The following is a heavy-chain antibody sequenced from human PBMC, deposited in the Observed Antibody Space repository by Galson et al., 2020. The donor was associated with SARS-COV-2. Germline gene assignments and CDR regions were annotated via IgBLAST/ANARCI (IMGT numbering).Heavy chain of an antibody. CDR1: GFIFSGHY. V-gene: IGHV3-72*01. CDR3: ARSSPGDFWSGFDY. D-gene: IGHD3-3*01. J-gene: IGHJ4*02. CDR2: TRNKANSYTT. Sequence: GGSLRLSCAASGFIFSGHYMDWVRQAPGKGLEWVGRTRNKANSYTTEYAASVKGRFTISRDDSKNSLYLQMNSLKTEDTAVYYCARSSPGDFWSGFDYWGQGTLVTVSS.